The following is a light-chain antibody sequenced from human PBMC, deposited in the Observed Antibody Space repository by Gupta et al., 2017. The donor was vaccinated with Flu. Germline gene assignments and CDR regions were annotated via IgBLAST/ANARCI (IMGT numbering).Light chain of an antibody. Sequence: SAVYTASITYLSWYQHRPAQPPTLLIYRSSSGASGIPERFSGSCSWTDFTPDISPLEPVDFAVYYREQDTRWIYSFGQGTKLEIK. J-gene: IGKJ2*03. CDR3: EQDTRWIYS. V-gene: IGKV2-30*01. CDR1: SAVYTASITY. CDR2: RSS.